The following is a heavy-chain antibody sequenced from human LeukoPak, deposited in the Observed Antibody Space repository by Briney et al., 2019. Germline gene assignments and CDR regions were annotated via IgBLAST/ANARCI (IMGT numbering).Heavy chain of an antibody. D-gene: IGHD2-2*01. Sequence: GGSLRLSCAASGFTFSSYAMSWVRQAPGKGLEWVSSISGSGGSTYYTDSVKGRFTISRDNSRNTLYLHMNSLRAEDTAIYYCAKAGCTSTTCYSNCWGQGALVTVSS. CDR2: ISGSGGST. CDR1: GFTFSSYA. CDR3: AKAGCTSTTCYSNC. J-gene: IGHJ4*02. V-gene: IGHV3-23*01.